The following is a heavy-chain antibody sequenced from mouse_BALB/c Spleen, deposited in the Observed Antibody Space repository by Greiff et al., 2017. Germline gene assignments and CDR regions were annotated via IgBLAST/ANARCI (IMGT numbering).Heavy chain of an antibody. CDR1: GYTFTSYW. CDR3: TNYDGYYDYYAMDY. D-gene: IGHD2-3*01. CDR2: IYPGNSDT. J-gene: IGHJ4*01. V-gene: IGHV1-5*01. Sequence: VQLQQSGTVLARPGASVKMSCKASGYTFTSYWVHWVKQRPGQGLEWIGAIYPGNSDTSYNQKFKGKAKLTAVTSTSTAYMELSSLTNEDSAVYYCTNYDGYYDYYAMDYWGQGTSVTVSS.